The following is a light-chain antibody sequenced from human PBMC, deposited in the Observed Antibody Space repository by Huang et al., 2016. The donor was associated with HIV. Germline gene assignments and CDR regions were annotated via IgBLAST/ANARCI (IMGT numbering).Light chain of an antibody. Sequence: DVVMTQSPLSLPVTLGQPASISCKSSQSRLPSDGNTYLNWFQQRAGQAPRRLISKVSNRDSWVPDRFSGSGSGTDFTLKISRVEAEDVGVYYCMQGTHWPPWTFGQGTKVEIK. J-gene: IGKJ1*01. CDR2: KVS. CDR1: QSRLPSDGNTY. CDR3: MQGTHWPPWT. V-gene: IGKV2-30*02.